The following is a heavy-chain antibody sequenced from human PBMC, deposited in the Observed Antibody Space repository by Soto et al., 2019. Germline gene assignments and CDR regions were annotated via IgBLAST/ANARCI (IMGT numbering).Heavy chain of an antibody. Sequence: QLQLQESGPGLVKPSETLSLTCTVSGGSISSSSYYWGWIRQPPGKGLEWIGSIYYSGSTYYNPXLXXXVXXXXXXPXXXXXXXXXXXXXXXXXVYYXMLXSGWKDFDYWGQGTLVTVSS. V-gene: IGHV4-39*01. CDR3: MLXSGWKDFDY. J-gene: IGHJ4*02. CDR2: IYYSGST. CDR1: GGSISSSSYY. D-gene: IGHD3-22*01.